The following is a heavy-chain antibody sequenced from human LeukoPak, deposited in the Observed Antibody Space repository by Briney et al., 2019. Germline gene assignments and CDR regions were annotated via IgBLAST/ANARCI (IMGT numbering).Heavy chain of an antibody. CDR1: GFTFSSYS. D-gene: IGHD6-19*01. CDR2: ISSSSSYI. J-gene: IGHJ4*02. Sequence: GGSLRLSCAASGFTFSSYSMNWVRQAPGKGLEWVSSISSSSSYIYYADSVKGRFTISRDNAKNSLYLQMNSLRAEDTAVYYCARGRSIPSIAVTGSDYWGQGTLVTVSS. CDR3: ARGRSIPSIAVTGSDY. V-gene: IGHV3-21*01.